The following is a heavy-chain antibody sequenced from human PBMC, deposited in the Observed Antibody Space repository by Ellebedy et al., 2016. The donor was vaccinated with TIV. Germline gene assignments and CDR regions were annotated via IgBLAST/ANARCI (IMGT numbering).Heavy chain of an antibody. V-gene: IGHV3-30-3*01. CDR1: GFTFSSYA. Sequence: GGSLRLXCTASGFTFSSYAMHWVRQAPGKGLEWMTVIAYDAAHIYYAESVKGRSTISRDNSKNTLYLEMSSLRVDDTAIYYCVRENSGRTGLPWFDPWGQGTRVTVSS. CDR3: VRENSGRTGLPWFDP. J-gene: IGHJ5*02. D-gene: IGHD1-26*01. CDR2: IAYDAAHI.